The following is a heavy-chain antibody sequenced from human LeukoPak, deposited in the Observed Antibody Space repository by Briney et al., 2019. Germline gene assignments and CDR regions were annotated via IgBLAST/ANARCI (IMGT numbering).Heavy chain of an antibody. CDR3: ATRRAYRSPVGY. J-gene: IGHJ4*02. CDR1: GGSFSGNY. Sequence: PSETLSLTCAVSGGSFSGNYGSWIRQPPGKGLEWLGEINDVGNTNYAPSLKSRITISVDTSKNQFSLNLSSVTAADTAIYYCATRRAYRSPVGYWGQGTLVTVS. D-gene: IGHD5-18*01. V-gene: IGHV4-34*01. CDR2: INDVGNT.